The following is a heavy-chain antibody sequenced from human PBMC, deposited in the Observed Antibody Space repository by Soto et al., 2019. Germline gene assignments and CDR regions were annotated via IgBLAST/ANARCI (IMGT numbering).Heavy chain of an antibody. CDR1: GYTFTSYA. J-gene: IGHJ5*02. V-gene: IGHV1-3*01. CDR2: INAGNGNT. Sequence: QVQLVQSGAEVKKPGASVKVSCKASGYTFTSYAMHWVRQAPGQRLEWMGWINAGNGNTKYSQKFKGRVTITRDTSASTAYMELSSLRSEDTAVYYCARSPHYVWGSYQHWFDPWGQGTLVTVSS. CDR3: ARSPHYVWGSYQHWFDP. D-gene: IGHD3-16*02.